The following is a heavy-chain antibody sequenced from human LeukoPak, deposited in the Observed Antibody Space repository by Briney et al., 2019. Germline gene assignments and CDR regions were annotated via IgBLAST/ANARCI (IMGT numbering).Heavy chain of an antibody. V-gene: IGHV3-30*18. CDR2: ISYDGSNK. CDR1: GFTFSSYA. J-gene: IGHJ6*04. Sequence: GGSLRLSCAASGFTFSSYAMSWVRQAPGKGLEWVAVISYDGSNKYYADSVKGRFTISRDNAKNSLYLQMNSLRAEDTAVYYCAELGITMIGGVWGKGTTVTISS. CDR3: AELGITMIGGV. D-gene: IGHD3-10*02.